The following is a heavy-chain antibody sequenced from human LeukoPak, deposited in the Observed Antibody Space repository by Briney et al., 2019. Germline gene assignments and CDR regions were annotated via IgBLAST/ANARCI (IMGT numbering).Heavy chain of an antibody. V-gene: IGHV3-49*04. J-gene: IGHJ4*02. D-gene: IGHD4-17*01. CDR3: TRVSPYGDFLPLY. CDR1: GFTFGDYA. CDR2: IRSKAYGGTT. Sequence: GGSLRLSCTASGFTFGDYAMSWVRQAPGKGLEWVGFIRSKAYGGTTEYAASVKGRFTISRDNSKSIAYLQMNSLKTEDTAVYYCTRVSPYGDFLPLYWGQGTLVTVSS.